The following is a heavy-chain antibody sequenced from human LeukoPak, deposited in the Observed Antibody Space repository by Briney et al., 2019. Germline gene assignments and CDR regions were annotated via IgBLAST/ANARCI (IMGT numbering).Heavy chain of an antibody. Sequence: PGGSLRLSCAASGFTFSSYGMHWVRQAPGKGLEWVAVIWYDGSNKDYADSVKGRFTISRDNSKNTLYLQMNSLRAEDTAVYYCAKGLSSGSRDYWGQGTLVTVSS. J-gene: IGHJ4*02. CDR3: AKGLSSGSRDY. V-gene: IGHV3-33*06. CDR1: GFTFSSYG. D-gene: IGHD1-26*01. CDR2: IWYDGSNK.